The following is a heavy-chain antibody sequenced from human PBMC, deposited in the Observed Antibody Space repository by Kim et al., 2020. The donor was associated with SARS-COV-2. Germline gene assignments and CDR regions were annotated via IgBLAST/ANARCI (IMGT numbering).Heavy chain of an antibody. Sequence: GGSLRLSCAASGFTFSSYAMHWVRQAPGKGLEWVAVIWYDGSNKYYADSVKGRFTISRDNSKNTLYLQMNSLRAEDTAVYYCAKDLQPQAVARSHDYYYDSSGYYSGAFDIWGQGTMVTVSS. D-gene: IGHD3-22*01. CDR3: AKDLQPQAVARSHDYYYDSSGYYSGAFDI. CDR1: GFTFSSYA. CDR2: IWYDGSNK. J-gene: IGHJ3*02. V-gene: IGHV3-33*06.